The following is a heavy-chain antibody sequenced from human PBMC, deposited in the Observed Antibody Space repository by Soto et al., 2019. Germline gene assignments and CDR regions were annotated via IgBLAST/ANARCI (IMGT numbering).Heavy chain of an antibody. D-gene: IGHD6-19*01. V-gene: IGHV3-7*03. CDR2: IKLEGGEK. CDR3: VGSDGWIFDY. J-gene: IGHJ4*02. Sequence: PGGAPRPPLSALGPTPNFFWVNWVRQAPGKGLEWVANIKLEGGEKNYVDSVEGRFTISRDDAKNSVYLQMNSLRAEDTAIYYCVGSDGWIFDYWGQGSLVTVSS. CDR1: GPTPNFFW.